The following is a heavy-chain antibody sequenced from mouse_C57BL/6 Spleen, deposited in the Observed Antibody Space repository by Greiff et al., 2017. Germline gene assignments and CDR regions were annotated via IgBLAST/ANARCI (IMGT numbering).Heavy chain of an antibody. CDR1: GFSFNTYA. CDR2: IRSKSNNYAT. V-gene: IGHV10-1*01. J-gene: IGHJ2*01. Sequence: EVMLVESGGGLVQPKGSLKLSCAASGFSFNTYAMNWVRQAPGKGLEWVARIRSKSNNYATYYADSVKDRFTISRDDSESMLYLQMNNLKTEDTAMYYCVRQGDYYYGFDYWGQGTTLTVSS. D-gene: IGHD1-1*01. CDR3: VRQGDYYYGFDY.